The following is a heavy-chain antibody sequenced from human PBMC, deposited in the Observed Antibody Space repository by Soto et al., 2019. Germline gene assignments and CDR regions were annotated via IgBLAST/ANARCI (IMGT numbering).Heavy chain of an antibody. V-gene: IGHV3-21*01. CDR2: ISSSSSYI. D-gene: IGHD2-15*01. CDR3: ASAPLGVVDY. CDR1: GFTFSSYS. J-gene: IGHJ4*02. Sequence: GSLRLCCAASGFTFSSYSMNWVRQAPGKGLEWVSSISSSSSYIYYADSVKGRFTISRDNAKNSLYLQMNSLRAENTAVYYCASAPLGVVDYWGQRTLVTGSS.